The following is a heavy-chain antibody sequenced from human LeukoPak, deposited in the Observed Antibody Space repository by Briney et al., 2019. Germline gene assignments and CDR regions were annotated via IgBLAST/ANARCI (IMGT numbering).Heavy chain of an antibody. Sequence: ASVKVSCKASGYTFTSYGINWVRQAPGQGLEWMGWISAYNKRNYAQKFQGRVTMTTDTSTSTAYMELRNLRSDDTAVYFCARVSAPPDYGDYVSENWFDPWGQGTLVTVSS. CDR1: GYTFTSYG. CDR3: ARVSAPPDYGDYVSENWFDP. D-gene: IGHD4-17*01. CDR2: ISAYNKR. J-gene: IGHJ5*02. V-gene: IGHV1-18*01.